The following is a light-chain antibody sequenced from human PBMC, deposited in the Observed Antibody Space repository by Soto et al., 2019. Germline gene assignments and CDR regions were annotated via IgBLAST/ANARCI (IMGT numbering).Light chain of an antibody. CDR3: QQYHHLWT. V-gene: IGKV3-15*01. CDR1: QSVSNN. Sequence: IVLTQSPGTLSLSPGERATLSCRASQSVSNNYLAWFQQRPGQAPRLLIYRASTRATGTPARFTGSGSGTEFTLTITSLQSEDFALYYCQQYHHLWTFGQGTKVDI. CDR2: RAS. J-gene: IGKJ1*01.